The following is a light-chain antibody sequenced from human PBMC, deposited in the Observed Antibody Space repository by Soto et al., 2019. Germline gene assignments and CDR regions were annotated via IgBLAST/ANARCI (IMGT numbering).Light chain of an antibody. Sequence: DIQMTQSPSSVSASVLYRFTINCRASQDISSWLAWYQQKPGKAPKLLIYAASNLQSGVPSRLSGSGYGTDFTLTISSLQPEDFATYFFKQGYSXAFTCGPRTKVXI. V-gene: IGKV1-12*01. J-gene: IGKJ3*01. CDR1: QDISSW. CDR3: KQGYSXAFT. CDR2: AAS.